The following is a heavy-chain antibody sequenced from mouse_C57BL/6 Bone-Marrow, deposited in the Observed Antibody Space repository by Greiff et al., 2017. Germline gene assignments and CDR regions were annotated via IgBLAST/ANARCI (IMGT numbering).Heavy chain of an antibody. CDR3: ARNGSSQYYFDY. Sequence: QVQLQQPGAELVKPGASVKMSCKASGYTFTSYWITWVKQRPGQGLEWIGDIYPTSGRTNYNEKFKSKAILTVDKPSSTAYMQLSSLTSEDSAVYYCARNGSSQYYFDYWGQGTTLTVSS. CDR1: GYTFTSYW. D-gene: IGHD1-1*01. CDR2: IYPTSGRT. J-gene: IGHJ2*01. V-gene: IGHV1-55*01.